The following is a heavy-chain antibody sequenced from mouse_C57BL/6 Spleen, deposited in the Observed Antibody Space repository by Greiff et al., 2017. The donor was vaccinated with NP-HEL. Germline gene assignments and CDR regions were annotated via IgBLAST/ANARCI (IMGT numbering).Heavy chain of an antibody. V-gene: IGHV7-3*01. D-gene: IGHD2-3*01. CDR3: ARYTSDGYYDWYFDV. J-gene: IGHJ1*03. Sequence: EVKLVESGGGLVQPGGSLSLSCAASGFTFTDYYMSWVRQPPGKALEWLGFIRNKANGYTTEYSASVKGRFTISRDNSQSILYLQMNARRAEDSATDYCARYTSDGYYDWYFDVWGTGTTVTVSS. CDR2: IRNKANGYTT. CDR1: GFTFTDYY.